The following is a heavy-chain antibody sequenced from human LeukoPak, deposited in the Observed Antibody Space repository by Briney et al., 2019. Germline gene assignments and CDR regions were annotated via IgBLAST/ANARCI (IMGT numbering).Heavy chain of an antibody. D-gene: IGHD2-2*01. CDR3: ARAASLDY. Sequence: ASVKVSCKASGYTFTSYAMNWVRQSPGQGLEWMGWINTNTGKPTYAQGFTGRFVFSLDSSVSTAYLQINSLNAEGTAVYYCARAASLDYWGQGTLVTVSS. CDR1: GYTFTSYA. CDR2: INTNTGKP. J-gene: IGHJ4*02. V-gene: IGHV7-4-1*02.